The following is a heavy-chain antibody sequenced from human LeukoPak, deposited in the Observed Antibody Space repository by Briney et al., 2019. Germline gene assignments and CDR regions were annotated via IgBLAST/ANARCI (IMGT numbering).Heavy chain of an antibody. CDR2: MNPNSGNT. J-gene: IGHJ6*03. D-gene: IGHD3-22*01. CDR1: GYTFTSYD. CDR3: ARTLDYYDSSGYNYYYMDV. Sequence: GASVKVSCKASGYTFTSYDINWVRQATGQGLEWMGWMNPNSGNTGYAQKFQGRVTITRNTSISTAYMELSSLRSEDTAVYYCARTLDYYDSSGYNYYYMDVWGKGTTVTVSS. V-gene: IGHV1-8*03.